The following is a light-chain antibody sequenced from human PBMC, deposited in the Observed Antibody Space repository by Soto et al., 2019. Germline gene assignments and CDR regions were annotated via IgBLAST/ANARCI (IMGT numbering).Light chain of an antibody. CDR2: ASS. V-gene: IGLV2-14*01. CDR3: SSYTSGTTLYV. Sequence: LTQPASVSGSPGQSITISCTGTSSDVGGYNYVSWYQHHAGKAPRLMIYASSNRPSGVSHRFSGSRSGNTASLTISGLQAEDEADYYCSSYTSGTTLYVFGTGTKLTVL. CDR1: SSDVGGYNY. J-gene: IGLJ1*01.